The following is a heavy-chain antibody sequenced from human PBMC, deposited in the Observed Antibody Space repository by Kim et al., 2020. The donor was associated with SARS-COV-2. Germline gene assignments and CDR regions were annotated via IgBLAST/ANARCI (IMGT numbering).Heavy chain of an antibody. CDR2: IYYSGST. J-gene: IGHJ4*02. CDR3: ARDLVDGDFLDY. D-gene: IGHD4-17*01. V-gene: IGHV4-31*02. CDR1: GGSISSGAYY. Sequence: SETLSLTCSVSGGSISSGAYYWSWIRQHPGKGLEWIGYIYYSGSTYYNPSLKSRVTMSVDTSKNQFSLELTSVTAADTAVYYCARDLVDGDFLDYWGQGTLVTVSS.